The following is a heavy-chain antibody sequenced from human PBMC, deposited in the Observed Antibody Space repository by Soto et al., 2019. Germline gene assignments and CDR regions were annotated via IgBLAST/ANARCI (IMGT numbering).Heavy chain of an antibody. CDR1: GFTFSNAW. CDR2: IKSEPDGGTT. CDR3: TTRGLYGSGSYYIDY. V-gene: IGHV3-15*01. Sequence: GGSPRLTCAASGFTFSNAWKSWVRKAPGKGLEWVGRIKSEPDGGTTYYAAPVKGSFTISRDATKNTLFLLMKSLKTEAAAVYYSTTRGLYGSGSYYIDYWGQGTLVTVSS. D-gene: IGHD3-10*01. J-gene: IGHJ4*02.